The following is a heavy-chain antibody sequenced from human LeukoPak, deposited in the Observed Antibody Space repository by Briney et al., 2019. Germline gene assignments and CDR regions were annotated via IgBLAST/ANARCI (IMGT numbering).Heavy chain of an antibody. V-gene: IGHV4-34*01. Sequence: SETLSLTCAVYGGSFSGYYWSWIRQPPGKGLEWIGEINHSGSTNYNPSLKSRVTISVDTSKNQFSLKLSSVTAADTAEYYCARENPTKAFDYWGQGTLVTVSS. CDR3: ARENPTKAFDY. J-gene: IGHJ4*02. CDR2: INHSGST. CDR1: GGSFSGYY.